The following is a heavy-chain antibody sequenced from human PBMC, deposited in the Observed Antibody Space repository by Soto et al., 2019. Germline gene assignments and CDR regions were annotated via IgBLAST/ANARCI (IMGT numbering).Heavy chain of an antibody. Sequence: QLVESGGGFVKPGMSLRLTCAASGFTFSNAWMTWVRQAPGKGLERVGLIRSQGDGGTADYAAPVRGRFTISRDDSXXXXXXXXXXXXXXXTAVYYCITAPLRWGQGTLVTVSS. V-gene: IGHV3-15*01. CDR2: IRSQGDGGTA. D-gene: IGHD3-10*01. CDR1: GFTFSNAW. J-gene: IGHJ4*02. CDR3: ITAPLR.